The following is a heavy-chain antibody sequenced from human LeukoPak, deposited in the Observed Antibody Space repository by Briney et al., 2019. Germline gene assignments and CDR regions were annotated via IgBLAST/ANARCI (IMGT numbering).Heavy chain of an antibody. D-gene: IGHD7-27*01. J-gene: IGHJ4*02. CDR1: GFTFSSYA. Sequence: GGSLRLSCAASGFTFSSYAMHWVSQAPGKGLEWVAGISYDGSNKYYADSVKGRFTISRDNSKNTLYPQMNSLRAEDTAVYYCDGDGFDYWGKGTLVTVSS. CDR3: DGDGFDY. CDR2: ISYDGSNK. V-gene: IGHV3-30*04.